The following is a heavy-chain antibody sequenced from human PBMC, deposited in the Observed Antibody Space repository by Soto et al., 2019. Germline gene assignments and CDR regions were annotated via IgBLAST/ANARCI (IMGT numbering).Heavy chain of an antibody. Sequence: PGGSLRLSCAASGFTFSSYNMNWVRQAPGRGLEWVSYITDSSSTIQYADSVKGRFTTSRDNGKNSLYLQMNSLRAEDTAVYYCARDRGSSSWHSFDYWGRETLVTV. J-gene: IGHJ4*02. V-gene: IGHV3-48*01. CDR1: GFTFSSYN. CDR3: ARDRGSSSWHSFDY. CDR2: ITDSSSTI. D-gene: IGHD2-2*01.